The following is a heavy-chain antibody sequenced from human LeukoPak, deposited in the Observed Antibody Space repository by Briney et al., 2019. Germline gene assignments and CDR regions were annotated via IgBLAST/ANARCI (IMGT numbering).Heavy chain of an antibody. CDR2: INNDGSRT. Sequence: QPGGSLRLSCAASGFTFSSYWMHWVRQAPGKGLVWVSRINNDGSRTTYADSVKGRFTISRDNAKNSLYLQMNSLRAEDTALYYCAKEGGYDLYSYEFDYWGQGTLVTVSS. V-gene: IGHV3-74*03. CDR3: AKEGGYDLYSYEFDY. D-gene: IGHD5-12*01. CDR1: GFTFSSYW. J-gene: IGHJ4*02.